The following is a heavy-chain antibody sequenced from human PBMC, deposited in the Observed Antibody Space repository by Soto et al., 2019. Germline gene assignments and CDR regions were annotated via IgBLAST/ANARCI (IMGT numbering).Heavy chain of an antibody. D-gene: IGHD4-17*01. CDR2: IYPGDSET. Sequence: GESLKISWQASGYTFSSYWISLVRQMPGKCLEWVGIIYPGDSETRYSPALQGQVTISADRSTTTAYLQWSSLKASDSGTYYCPRLRAPLPVPKMSSLHNWGRGTLVTVSS. CDR1: GYTFSSYW. J-gene: IGHJ4*01. CDR3: PRLRAPLPVPKMSSLHN. V-gene: IGHV5-51*01.